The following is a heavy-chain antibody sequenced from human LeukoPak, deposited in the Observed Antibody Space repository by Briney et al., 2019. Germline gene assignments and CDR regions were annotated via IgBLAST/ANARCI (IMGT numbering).Heavy chain of an antibody. J-gene: IGHJ4*02. CDR3: ARVQAGKWDFDY. Sequence: GGSLRLSCAASGFAFNIYSMNWVRQAPGKGLEWVSYIRSDSSIIYYADSVKGRFTMSRDNGKNSLYLQMNSLRVEDTAVYFCARVQAGKWDFDYWGQGTLVTVSS. V-gene: IGHV3-48*01. CDR2: IRSDSSII. D-gene: IGHD2-8*01. CDR1: GFAFNIYS.